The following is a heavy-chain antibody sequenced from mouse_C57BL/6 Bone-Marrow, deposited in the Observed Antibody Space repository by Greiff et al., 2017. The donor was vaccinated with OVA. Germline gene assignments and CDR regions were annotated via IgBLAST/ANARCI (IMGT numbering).Heavy chain of an antibody. CDR3: ARHDYDYFGY. Sequence: DVMLVESGGGLVQPGGSLKLSCAASGFTFSDYYMYWVRQTPEKRLEWVAYISNGGGSTYYPDTVKGRFTISRDNAKNTLYLQMSRLKSEDTAMYYWARHDYDYFGYWGQGTALTVSS. D-gene: IGHD2-4*01. CDR1: GFTFSDYY. J-gene: IGHJ2*01. CDR2: ISNGGGST. V-gene: IGHV5-12*01.